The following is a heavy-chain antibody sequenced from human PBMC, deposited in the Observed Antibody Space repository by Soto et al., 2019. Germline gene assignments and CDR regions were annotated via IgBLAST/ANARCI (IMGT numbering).Heavy chain of an antibody. CDR2: ISSSSSYI. CDR1: GFTFSSYS. CDR3: ARDRVDVIHDYSNYEPYYYYYGMDV. Sequence: ESLRLSCAASGFTFSSYSMNWVRQAPGKGLEWVSSISSSSSYIYYADSVKGRFTISRDNAKNSLYLQMNSLRAEDTAVYYCARDRVDVIHDYSNYEPYYYYYGMDVWGQGTTVTVSS. D-gene: IGHD4-4*01. V-gene: IGHV3-21*01. J-gene: IGHJ6*02.